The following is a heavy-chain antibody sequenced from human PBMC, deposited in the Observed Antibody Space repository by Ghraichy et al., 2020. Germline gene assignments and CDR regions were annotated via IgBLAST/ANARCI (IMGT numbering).Heavy chain of an antibody. CDR3: AGGDPHITMVRGANWFDP. CDR2: IYYSWST. CDR1: GGSISSYY. D-gene: IGHD3-10*01. Sequence: SETLSLNCTVSGGSISSYYWSWIRQPPGKGLEWIGYIYYSWSTNYNPSLKSRVTISVDTSKNQFSLKLSSVTAADTAVSYCAGGDPHITMVRGANWFDPWGQGTLVTVSS. V-gene: IGHV4-59*01. J-gene: IGHJ5*02.